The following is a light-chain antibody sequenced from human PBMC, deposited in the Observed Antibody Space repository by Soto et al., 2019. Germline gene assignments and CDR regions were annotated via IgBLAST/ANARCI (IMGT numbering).Light chain of an antibody. CDR2: GAS. CDR3: QHYGASRWT. V-gene: IGKV3-20*01. J-gene: IGKJ1*01. CDR1: QAVSNKY. Sequence: EIVLTQSPGTLSLSPVERATLSCRASQAVSNKYLTWHQQKPGQPPRLLTYGASSRATGVPDRFSGSGSGTDFTLTISRLEPEDFAMYYCQHYGASRWTFGQGTKVDIK.